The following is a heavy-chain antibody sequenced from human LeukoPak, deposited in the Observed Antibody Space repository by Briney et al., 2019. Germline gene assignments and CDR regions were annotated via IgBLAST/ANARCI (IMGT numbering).Heavy chain of an antibody. V-gene: IGHV4-38-2*02. CDR2: IYHSGST. J-gene: IGHJ6*03. CDR1: GYSISSGYY. CDR3: ARDGGRNTYYDFWSGYRGYYYYYYYMDV. D-gene: IGHD3-3*01. Sequence: SETLSLTCTVSGYSISSGYYWGWIRQPPGKGLEWIGSIYHSGSTCYNPSLKSRVTISVDTSKNQFSLKLSSVTAADTAVYYCARDGGRNTYYDFWSGYRGYYYYYYYMDVWGKGTTVTVSS.